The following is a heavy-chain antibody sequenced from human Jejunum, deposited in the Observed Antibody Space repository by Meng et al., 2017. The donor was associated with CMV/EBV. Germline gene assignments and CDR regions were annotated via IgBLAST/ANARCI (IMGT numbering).Heavy chain of an antibody. J-gene: IGHJ1*01. CDR2: FKSKSDGGTI. CDR3: TTDPGIAVRH. V-gene: IGHV3-15*07. Sequence: GQLGEAGGGLIKPRGSLRSSCVGSGFTFSNAWMNWVRQSPGKGLEWVCRFKSKSDGGTIDYATLVKGRFSISRDDSENTLYLQMNNLRTDDTALYFCTTDPGIAVRHWGQGTLVTSPQ. CDR1: GFTFSNAW. D-gene: IGHD6-6*01.